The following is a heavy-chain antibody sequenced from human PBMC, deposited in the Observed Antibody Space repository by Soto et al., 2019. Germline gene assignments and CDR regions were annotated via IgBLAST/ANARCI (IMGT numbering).Heavy chain of an antibody. CDR3: ARQFDYDTSGYYYAY. CDR2: IMPVFGRP. Sequence: EASVKVSCKASGGTFSSYAISWVRQAPGQGLEWMGGIMPVFGRPNYAQKFQGRVTITADEYTRTAYMELSRLKSDDTAVYYCARQFDYDTSGYYYAYWGQGTQVTVSS. J-gene: IGHJ4*02. D-gene: IGHD3-22*01. CDR1: GGTFSSYA. V-gene: IGHV1-69*13.